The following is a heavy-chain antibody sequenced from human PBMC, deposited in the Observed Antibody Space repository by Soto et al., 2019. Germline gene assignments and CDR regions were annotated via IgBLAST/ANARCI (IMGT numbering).Heavy chain of an antibody. CDR1: GYTFTGYY. J-gene: IGHJ4*02. Sequence: QVQLVQSGAEVKKPGASVKVSCKASGYTFTGYYLHWVRQAPGQGLEWMGWINPNSGGTNYAQKFQGRGTMTRDRSISTAYMELSRLRSDDTAVYYCARDQVYYDSSCYVDYWGQGTLVTVSS. CDR2: INPNSGGT. D-gene: IGHD3-22*01. V-gene: IGHV1-2*02. CDR3: ARDQVYYDSSCYVDY.